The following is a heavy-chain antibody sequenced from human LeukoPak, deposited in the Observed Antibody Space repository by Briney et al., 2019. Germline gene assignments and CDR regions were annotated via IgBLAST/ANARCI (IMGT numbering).Heavy chain of an antibody. CDR3: ARRASGYSFFDY. CDR1: GGSISSGNYY. J-gene: IGHJ4*02. V-gene: IGHV4-61*02. D-gene: IGHD3-22*01. CDR2: INPSGNT. Sequence: PSQTLSLNCTVSGGSISSGNYYWSWIRQPAGKGLGWIGRINPSGNTNYNPSLKSRVTISVDTSKNQFSLKLSSVTAADTAVYYSARRASGYSFFDYWGQGTLVTVSS.